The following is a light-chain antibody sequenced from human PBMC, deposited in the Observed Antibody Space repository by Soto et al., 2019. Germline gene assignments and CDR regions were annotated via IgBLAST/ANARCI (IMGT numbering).Light chain of an antibody. CDR3: QQYNNWPLT. V-gene: IGKV3-15*01. CDR1: QSVSSN. CDR2: GAS. Sequence: EIVLTQSPGTLSLSPGERATLSCRASQSVSSNLAWYQQKPDQVPRLLIYGASSRATGIPARFSGSGSGTDFTLTISSLQSEDFAVYYCQQYNNWPLTFGGGTKVDIK. J-gene: IGKJ4*01.